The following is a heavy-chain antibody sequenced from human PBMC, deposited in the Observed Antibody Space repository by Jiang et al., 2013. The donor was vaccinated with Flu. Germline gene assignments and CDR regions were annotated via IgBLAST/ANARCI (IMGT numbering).Heavy chain of an antibody. CDR2: IDWDDDK. V-gene: IGHV2-70*01. Sequence: KPTQTLTLTCTFSGFSLSTSGMCVSWIRQPPGKALEWLALIDWDDDKYYSTSLKTRLTISKDTSKNQVVLTMTNMDPVDTATYYCARIIRTYDSSGYWKIFDYWGQGTLVTVSS. CDR3: ARIIRTYDSSGYWKIFDY. D-gene: IGHD3-22*01. J-gene: IGHJ4*02. CDR1: GFSLSTSGMC.